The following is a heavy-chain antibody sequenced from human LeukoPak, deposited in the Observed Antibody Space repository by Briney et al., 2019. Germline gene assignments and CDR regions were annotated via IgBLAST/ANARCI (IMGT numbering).Heavy chain of an antibody. CDR2: IYYSGST. CDR1: AGSISSSTYY. D-gene: IGHD3-3*01. V-gene: IGHV4-39*01. Sequence: SETLSLTCTVSAGSISSSTYYWGWIRQPPGKGLEWIGNIYYSGSTYYNPSLKSRVAISVDTSKNQFSLKLSSVTAADTAVYFCARASEWLSESNFDSWGQGRLVTVSP. CDR3: ARASEWLSESNFDS. J-gene: IGHJ4*02.